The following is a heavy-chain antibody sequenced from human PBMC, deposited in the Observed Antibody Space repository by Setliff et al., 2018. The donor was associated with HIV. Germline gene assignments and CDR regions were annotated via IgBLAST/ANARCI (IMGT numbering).Heavy chain of an antibody. CDR2: IGAYDGNT. CDR1: GYTFINFG. CDR3: ARGGPPRVATLYWFDP. V-gene: IGHV1-18*01. J-gene: IGHJ5*02. D-gene: IGHD2-15*01. Sequence: ASVKVSCKASGYTFINFGITWVRQAPGQGLEWMGWIGAYDGNTKYIQKLQGRVTMTTDTSTSTVYMELRSLTSDDTALYYCARGGPPRVATLYWFDPWGQGTLVTVSS.